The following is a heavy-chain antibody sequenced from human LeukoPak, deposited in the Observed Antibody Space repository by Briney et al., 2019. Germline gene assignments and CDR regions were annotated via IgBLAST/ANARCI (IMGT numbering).Heavy chain of an antibody. D-gene: IGHD6-13*01. J-gene: IGHJ4*02. CDR2: ISWNSGSI. Sequence: GGSLRPSCAASGFTFDDYAMHWVRQAPGKGLEWVSGISWNSGSIGYADSVKGRFTISRDNAKNSLYLQMNSLRAEDTALYYCAKDFLSAAGHEGYFDYWGQGTLVTVSS. CDR3: AKDFLSAAGHEGYFDY. V-gene: IGHV3-9*01. CDR1: GFTFDDYA.